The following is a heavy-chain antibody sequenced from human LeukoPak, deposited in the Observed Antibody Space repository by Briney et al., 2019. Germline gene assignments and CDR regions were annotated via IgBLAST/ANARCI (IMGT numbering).Heavy chain of an antibody. CDR1: GYTFTSYG. J-gene: IGHJ5*02. Sequence: GASVKVSCKASGYTFTSYGISWVRQAPGQGLEWMGWISAYNGNTNYAQKLQGRVTMTTDTSKSTAYMELRSLRSDDTAVYYCARDLGGVVPAAPYNWFDPWGQGTLVTVSS. V-gene: IGHV1-18*01. CDR3: ARDLGGVVPAAPYNWFDP. D-gene: IGHD2-2*01. CDR2: ISAYNGNT.